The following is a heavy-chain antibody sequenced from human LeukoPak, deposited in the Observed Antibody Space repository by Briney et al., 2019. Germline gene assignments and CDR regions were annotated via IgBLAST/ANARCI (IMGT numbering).Heavy chain of an antibody. CDR1: GGSLSKRSYY. J-gene: IGHJ6*03. Sequence: AESLSLPRTLSGGSLSKRSYYWGWTRDPPGKGREGIGCIYYSGSTHYNPSLKSRVTISVHTSKNPFSLALLSVTPADAAVFHCARHRYYYRSGRYGAPSYMDVWGKGTTVTIYS. V-gene: IGHV4-39*01. D-gene: IGHD3-10*01. CDR3: ARHRYYYRSGRYGAPSYMDV. CDR2: IYYSGST.